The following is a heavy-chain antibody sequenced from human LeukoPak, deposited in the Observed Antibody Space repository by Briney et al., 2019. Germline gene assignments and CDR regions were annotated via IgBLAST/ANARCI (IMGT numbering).Heavy chain of an antibody. J-gene: IGHJ4*02. CDR3: ARVGRESSTGWLDY. V-gene: IGHV1-2*06. D-gene: IGHD6-19*01. Sequence: ASVKVSCKASGGTFSSYAISWVRQAPGQGPEWMGRINVKSGATDYAQKFQGRVTVTRDTSISTAYMELSSLRSDDTAVYYCARVGRESSTGWLDYWGQGTLVTVSS. CDR1: GGTFSSYA. CDR2: INVKSGAT.